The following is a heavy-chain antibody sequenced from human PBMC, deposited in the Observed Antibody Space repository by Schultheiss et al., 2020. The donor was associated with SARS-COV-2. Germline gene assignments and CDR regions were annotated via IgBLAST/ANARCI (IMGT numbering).Heavy chain of an antibody. CDR2: ISGSGGST. V-gene: IGHV3-23*01. CDR3: ARVGTIPSDY. D-gene: IGHD3-3*01. CDR1: GFTFSSYA. Sequence: GESLKISCAASGFTFSSYAMSWVRQAPGKGLEWVSAISGSGGSTYYADSVKGRFTISRDNSKNTLYLQMNSLRAEDTAVYYCARVGTIPSDYWGQGTLVTVSS. J-gene: IGHJ4*02.